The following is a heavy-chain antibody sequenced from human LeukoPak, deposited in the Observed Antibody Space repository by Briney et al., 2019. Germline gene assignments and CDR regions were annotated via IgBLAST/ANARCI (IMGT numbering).Heavy chain of an antibody. CDR3: AHGPMVRGPMGYNWFDP. Sequence: ESGPTLVKPTQTLTLTCTFSGFSLSTSGVGVGWIRQPPGKALEWLALIYWDDDKRYSPSLKSRLTITKDTSKNQVVLTMTNMDPVDTATYYCAHGPMVRGPMGYNWFDPWGQGTLGTVSS. D-gene: IGHD3-10*01. J-gene: IGHJ5*02. V-gene: IGHV2-5*02. CDR2: IYWDDDK. CDR1: GFSLSTSGVG.